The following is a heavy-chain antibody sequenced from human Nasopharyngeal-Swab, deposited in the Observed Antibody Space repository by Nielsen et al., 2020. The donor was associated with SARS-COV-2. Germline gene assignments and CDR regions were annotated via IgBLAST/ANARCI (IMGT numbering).Heavy chain of an antibody. CDR2: IIPILGTA. V-gene: IGHV1-69*13. CDR3: ARSVVVILGDYYYYYGMDV. J-gene: IGHJ6*02. Sequence: SVKVSCKASGGTFSRCVIRWVGQAPGQGVEGRGGIIPILGTANYAQKFQGRVTITADEATSTAYMELSSLRSEDTAVYYCARSVVVILGDYYYYYGMDVWGQGTTVTVSS. D-gene: IGHD2-15*01. CDR1: GGTFSRCV.